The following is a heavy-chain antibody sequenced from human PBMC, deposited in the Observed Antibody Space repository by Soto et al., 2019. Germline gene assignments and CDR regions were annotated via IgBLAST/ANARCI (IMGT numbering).Heavy chain of an antibody. Sequence: EVQLLESGGGLVQPGGSLRLSCAASGFTFSNYAVTWVRQAPGKGLEWVSTISGSGGSTYYADSVKGRFTISRDNYNKRLYLQMNSLRAEDTAVYYCAKDQGSSWYEIDYWGQGTLVTVSS. CDR1: GFTFSNYA. J-gene: IGHJ4*02. CDR2: ISGSGGST. V-gene: IGHV3-23*01. CDR3: AKDQGSSWYEIDY. D-gene: IGHD6-13*01.